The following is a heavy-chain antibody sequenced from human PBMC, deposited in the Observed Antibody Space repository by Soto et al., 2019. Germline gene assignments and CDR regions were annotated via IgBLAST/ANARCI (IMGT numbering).Heavy chain of an antibody. Sequence: SQTLSLTCAISGDSVSSNSAAWNWIRQSPSRGLEWLGRTYYRSKWYNDYAVSVKSRITINPGTSKTQFALQRNSVTPEDTALYYCARVPRGPHCSSTSCYCWFDPWGQGTLVTV. J-gene: IGHJ5*02. D-gene: IGHD2-2*01. V-gene: IGHV6-1*01. CDR1: GDSVSSNSAA. CDR2: TYYRSKWYN. CDR3: ARVPRGPHCSSTSCYCWFDP.